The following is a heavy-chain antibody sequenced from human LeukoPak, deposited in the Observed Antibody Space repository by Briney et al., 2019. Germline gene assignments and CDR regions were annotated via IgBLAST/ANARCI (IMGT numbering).Heavy chain of an antibody. V-gene: IGHV4-34*01. Sequence: PSETLSLTCTVSGGSISGYYWSWIRQPPGRGLEWIGEINHSGSTNYNPSLKSRVTISVDTSKNQFSLKLSSVTAADTAVYYCARGRGSIVLMVYARKYGMDVWGQGTTVTVSS. J-gene: IGHJ6*02. CDR2: INHSGST. D-gene: IGHD2-8*01. CDR1: GGSISGYY. CDR3: ARGRGSIVLMVYARKYGMDV.